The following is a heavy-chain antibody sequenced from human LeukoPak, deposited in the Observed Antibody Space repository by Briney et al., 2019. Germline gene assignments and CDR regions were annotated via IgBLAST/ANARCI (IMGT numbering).Heavy chain of an antibody. J-gene: IGHJ5*02. Sequence: ASVKVSCKASGYAFTSYGIGWVRQAPGQGLEWMGWISTYNGNTNYAQKLQGRVTMTTDTSTSTAYMELRSLRSDDTAVYYCARDPGVVVTALQGGNWFDPWGQGTLVTVSS. CDR3: ARDPGVVVTALQGGNWFDP. D-gene: IGHD2-21*02. CDR1: GYAFTSYG. CDR2: ISTYNGNT. V-gene: IGHV1-18*01.